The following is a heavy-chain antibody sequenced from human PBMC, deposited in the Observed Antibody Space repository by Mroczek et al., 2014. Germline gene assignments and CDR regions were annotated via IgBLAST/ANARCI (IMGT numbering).Heavy chain of an antibody. CDR2: INHSGST. J-gene: IGHJ6*03. V-gene: IGHV4-34*01. CDR1: GGSFSGYY. Sequence: QVQLQQWGAGLLKPSETLSLTCAVYGGSFSGYYWSWIRQPPGKGLEWIGEINHSGSTNYNPSLKSRVTISVDTSKNQFSLKLSSVTAADTAVYYCARGPRFRYSSSSAYYYYMDVWGKGDHGHRLL. CDR3: ARGPRFRYSSSSAYYYYMDV. D-gene: IGHD6-6*01.